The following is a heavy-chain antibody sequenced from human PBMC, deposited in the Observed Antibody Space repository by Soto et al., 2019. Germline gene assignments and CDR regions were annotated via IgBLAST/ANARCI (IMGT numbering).Heavy chain of an antibody. CDR2: IYHSGST. CDR3: ARDRISSGWKECFDY. V-gene: IGHV4-38-2*02. CDR1: GYSISSGYY. Sequence: SETLSLTCAVSGYSISSGYYCGWIRQPPGKGLEWIGSIYHSGSTYYNPSLKSRVTISVDTSKNQFSLKLSSVTAADTAVYYCARDRISSGWKECFDYWGQGTLVTVSS. D-gene: IGHD6-19*01. J-gene: IGHJ4*02.